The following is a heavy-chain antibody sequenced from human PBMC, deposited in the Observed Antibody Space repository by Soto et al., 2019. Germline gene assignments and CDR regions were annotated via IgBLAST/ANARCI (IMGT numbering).Heavy chain of an antibody. Sequence: SETLSLTCGVYGESFSVYYWSWIRQPPGKGLEWIGEINHSGSTNYNPSLKSRVTISVDTSKNHLSLKLSSVTAADTAVYYCAREKHPWVAVPVRQLKSTWWFDSWGQGNLVT. CDR2: INHSGST. D-gene: IGHD6-19*01. V-gene: IGHV4-34*01. CDR1: GESFSVYY. CDR3: AREKHPWVAVPVRQLKSTWWFDS. J-gene: IGHJ5*01.